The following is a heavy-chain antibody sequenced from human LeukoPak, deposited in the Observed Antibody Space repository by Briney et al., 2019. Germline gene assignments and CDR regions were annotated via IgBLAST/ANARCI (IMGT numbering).Heavy chain of an antibody. CDR1: GFSFISYG. D-gene: IGHD4-17*01. Sequence: GGSLRLSCAASGFSFISYGMHWVRQAPGKGLEWVGVISDDGRNKKYADSVEGRFTISRDNSKDTLYLQMNSLRDEDTAVYYCAKRPSDYGDYVTYFDYWGQGTLVTVSS. CDR2: ISDDGRNK. V-gene: IGHV3-30*18. J-gene: IGHJ4*02. CDR3: AKRPSDYGDYVTYFDY.